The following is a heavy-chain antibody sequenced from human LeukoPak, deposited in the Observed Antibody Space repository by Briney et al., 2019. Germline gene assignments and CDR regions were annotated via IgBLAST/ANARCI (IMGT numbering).Heavy chain of an antibody. CDR2: INWNGGST. J-gene: IGHJ1*01. Sequence: GGSLRLSCAASGFTFDDYAMGWVRQAPGKGLEWVSGINWNGGSTGYADSVKGRFTISRDNAKNSLFLQMNSLRSEDTAVYYCASRVTDSSGYYYFTEYFQHWGQGTLVTVSS. D-gene: IGHD3-22*01. V-gene: IGHV3-20*04. CDR3: ASRVTDSSGYYYFTEYFQH. CDR1: GFTFDDYA.